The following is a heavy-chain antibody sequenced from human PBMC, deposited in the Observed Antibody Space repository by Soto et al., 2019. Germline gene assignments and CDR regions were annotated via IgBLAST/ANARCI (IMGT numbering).Heavy chain of an antibody. Sequence: AAVKVSCKASGGTFSSYAISWVRQAPGQGLEWMGGIIPIFGTANYAQKFQGRVTITADESTSTDYMELSSLRSEDTAVYYCASGTIVVVTAIQFDYWGQGTLVTVSS. CDR1: GGTFSSYA. D-gene: IGHD2-21*02. CDR2: IIPIFGTA. J-gene: IGHJ4*02. CDR3: ASGTIVVVTAIQFDY. V-gene: IGHV1-69*13.